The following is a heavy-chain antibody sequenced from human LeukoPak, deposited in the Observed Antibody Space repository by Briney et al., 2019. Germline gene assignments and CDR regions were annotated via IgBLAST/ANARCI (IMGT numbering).Heavy chain of an antibody. CDR3: ARGKYGGYFIDY. CDR2: IKPDGSDT. J-gene: IGHJ4*02. V-gene: IGHV3-74*01. Sequence: GGSLRLSCGASGFTFTTHWIHWVRQAPGKGLVWVSRIKPDGSDTNYADSVKGRFTISRDNAKNTVYLQMNSLRAEDTAVYYCARGKYGGYFIDYWGQGTLVTVSS. D-gene: IGHD5-12*01. CDR1: GFTFTTHW.